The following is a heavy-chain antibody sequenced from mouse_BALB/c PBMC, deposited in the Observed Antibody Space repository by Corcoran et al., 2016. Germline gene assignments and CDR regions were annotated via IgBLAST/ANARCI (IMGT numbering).Heavy chain of an antibody. CDR2: IYPGSGST. Sequence: QVQLQQSGPELVKPGASVKMSCKASGYTFTDYVMSWVKQRPGHGLEWIGEIYPGSGSTYYNEKFKDKATLTADKSSNTAYMQLSSLTSEDSAVYFCASPYYFDYWGQGTTLTVSA. J-gene: IGHJ2*01. CDR3: ASPYYFDY. V-gene: IGHV1-77*01. CDR1: GYTFTDYV.